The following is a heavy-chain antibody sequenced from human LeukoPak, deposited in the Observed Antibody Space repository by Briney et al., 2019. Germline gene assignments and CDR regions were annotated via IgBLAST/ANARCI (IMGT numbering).Heavy chain of an antibody. CDR2: ISGSGDNT. J-gene: IGHJ4*02. D-gene: IGHD6-13*01. CDR3: AKDMRKSSSWYPFDN. Sequence: GGSLRLSCAASGFTFSSYALSWVRQAPGQGLEWVSSISGSGDNTYSANSVKGRFTIYRDNPRNTLYLQMSSLRAEDTRVYICAKDMRKSSSWYPFDNWGQGTLVTVSS. V-gene: IGHV3-23*01. CDR1: GFTFSSYA.